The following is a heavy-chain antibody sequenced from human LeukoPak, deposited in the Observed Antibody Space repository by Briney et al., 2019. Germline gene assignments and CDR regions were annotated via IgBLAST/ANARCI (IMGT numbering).Heavy chain of an antibody. CDR1: GFTFDDYA. J-gene: IGHJ4*02. CDR3: AKDIVAAAGTGDYFDY. Sequence: GGSLRLSCAASGFTFDDYAMHWVRQAPGKGLEWVSLISGDGGSTYYADSVKGRFTISRDNSKNSLYLQMNSLRTEDTALYYCAKDIVAAAGTGDYFDYWGQGTLSPSPQ. V-gene: IGHV3-43*02. D-gene: IGHD6-13*01. CDR2: ISGDGGST.